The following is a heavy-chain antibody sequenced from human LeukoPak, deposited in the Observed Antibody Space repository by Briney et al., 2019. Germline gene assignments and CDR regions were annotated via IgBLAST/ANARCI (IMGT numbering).Heavy chain of an antibody. CDR3: ARHLITYYYGSGSHYFDY. CDR1: GGSISSSSYY. J-gene: IGHJ4*02. CDR2: IYYSGST. V-gene: IGHV4-39*01. Sequence: KPSETLSLTCTVSGGSISSSSYYWGWIRQPPGKGLEWIGSIYYSGSTYYNPSLKSRVTISVDTSKNQFSLKLSSVTAADTAVYYCARHLITYYYGSGSHYFDYWGQGTLVTVSS. D-gene: IGHD3-10*01.